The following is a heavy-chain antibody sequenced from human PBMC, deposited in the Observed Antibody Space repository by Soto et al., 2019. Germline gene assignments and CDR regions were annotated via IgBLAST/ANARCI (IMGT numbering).Heavy chain of an antibody. J-gene: IGHJ6*02. Sequence: SETLSLTCTVSGGSISSYYWSWIRQPPGKGLEWIGYIYYSGSTNYNPSLKSRVTISVDTSKNQFSLKLSSVTAADTAVYYCARDLQWRDYGGNSKPSGMDVWGQGTTVTVSS. V-gene: IGHV4-59*01. CDR3: ARDLQWRDYGGNSKPSGMDV. D-gene: IGHD4-17*01. CDR2: IYYSGST. CDR1: GGSISSYY.